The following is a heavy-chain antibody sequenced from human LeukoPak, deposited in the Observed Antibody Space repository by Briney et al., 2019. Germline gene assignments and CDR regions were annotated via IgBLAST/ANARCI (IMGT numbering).Heavy chain of an antibody. V-gene: IGHV3-72*01. D-gene: IGHD1-20*01. J-gene: IGHJ3*01. CDR2: IRKKPNSYTT. Sequence: GSLRLSCAASGFTFSSYEMNWVRQAPGKGLEWVGRIRKKPNSYTTEYAASVKGRFTFSRDDSKNSLYLQMNSLETEDTAVYYSARVSAITGATDALDFWGQGTMVTVSS. CDR1: GFTFSSYE. CDR3: ARVSAITGATDALDF.